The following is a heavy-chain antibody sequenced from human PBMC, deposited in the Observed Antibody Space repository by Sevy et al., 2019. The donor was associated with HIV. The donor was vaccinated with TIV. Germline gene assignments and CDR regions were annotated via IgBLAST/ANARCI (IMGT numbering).Heavy chain of an antibody. J-gene: IGHJ6*02. V-gene: IGHV1-2*06. D-gene: IGHD3-3*01. CDR1: GYTFTGYY. Sequence: ASVKVSCKASGYTFTGYYMHWVRQAPGQGLEWMGRINPNSGGTIYAQKFQGRVTMTRDTSISTAYMELSRLRSDDTAVYYCARGMGFDFWSGYPDVWGQGTTVTVSS. CDR3: ARGMGFDFWSGYPDV. CDR2: INPNSGGT.